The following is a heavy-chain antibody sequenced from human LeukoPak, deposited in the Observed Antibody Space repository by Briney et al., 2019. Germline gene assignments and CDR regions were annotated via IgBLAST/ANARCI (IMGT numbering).Heavy chain of an antibody. CDR1: GFIFSSYE. D-gene: IGHD1-1*01. Sequence: GGSLRLSCAASGFIFSSYEMNWFRQAPGKGLEWVSYINPSGSKKYYADSVKGRFTISRDNAKNSLYLQMNSLRAEDTAVYYCARKDKGGGLEPDGVYYYYMDVWGKGTTVTVSS. CDR3: ARKDKGGGLEPDGVYYYYMDV. J-gene: IGHJ6*03. CDR2: INPSGSKK. V-gene: IGHV3-48*03.